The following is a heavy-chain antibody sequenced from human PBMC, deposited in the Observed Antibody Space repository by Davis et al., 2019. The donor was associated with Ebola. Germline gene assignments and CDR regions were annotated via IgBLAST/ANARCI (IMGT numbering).Heavy chain of an antibody. CDR2: ISSSSSTI. Sequence: GESLKISCAASGFTVSSNHMNWVRQAPGKGLEWVLYISSSSSTIYYADSVKGRFTISRDNAKNSLYLQMNSLRDEDTAVYYCARGLVTIWGQGTLVTVST. J-gene: IGHJ4*02. V-gene: IGHV3-48*02. CDR3: ARGLVTI. CDR1: GFTVSSNH. D-gene: IGHD3-3*01.